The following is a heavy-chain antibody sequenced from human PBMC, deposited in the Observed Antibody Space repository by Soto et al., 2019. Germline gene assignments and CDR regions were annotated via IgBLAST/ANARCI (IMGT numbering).Heavy chain of an antibody. CDR1: GFTISSYG. Sequence: EVQLLESGGGLIQPGGSLRLSCAASGFTISSYGMSWVRQAPGKGLEWVSAISADGSNTYYADSVRGRFTVSRDNSKYALYLQMGSLRAEDPAVNYLVAGNCYGGGARGTLVTVSS. J-gene: IGHJ4*02. D-gene: IGHD2-15*01. CDR3: VAGNCYGG. CDR2: ISADGSNT. V-gene: IGHV3-23*01.